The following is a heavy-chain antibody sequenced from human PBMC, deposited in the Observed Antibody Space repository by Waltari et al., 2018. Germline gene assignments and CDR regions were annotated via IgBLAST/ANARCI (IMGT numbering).Heavy chain of an antibody. CDR3: ATKDFWSGYSPDY. D-gene: IGHD3-3*01. Sequence: EVQLVESGGGLVQPGGSLRLSCAASGFTFSSYWMSWVRQAPGKGLEGVANIKQDGSEKYYVDSVKGRFTISRDNAKNLLYLQMNSLRAEDTAVYYCATKDFWSGYSPDYWGQGTLVTVSS. J-gene: IGHJ4*02. V-gene: IGHV3-7*01. CDR2: IKQDGSEK. CDR1: GFTFSSYW.